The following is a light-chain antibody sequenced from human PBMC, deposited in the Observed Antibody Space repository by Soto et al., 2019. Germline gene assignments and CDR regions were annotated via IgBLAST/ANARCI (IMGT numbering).Light chain of an antibody. CDR3: AAWGGSRSSVV. Sequence: SVLTQPPSVSGTPGQRDTISCSGSNSNIGSSYVYWYQQLPGTAPKLLIYTNNQRSSGVPDRFSGSKSGTSASLAIRGLWSEADADDYCAAWGGSRSSVVFGGGTQGTVL. J-gene: IGLJ3*02. CDR2: TNN. V-gene: IGLV1-47*02. CDR1: NSNIGSSY.